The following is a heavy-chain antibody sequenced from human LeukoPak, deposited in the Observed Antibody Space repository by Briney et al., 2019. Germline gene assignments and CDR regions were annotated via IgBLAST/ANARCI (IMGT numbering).Heavy chain of an antibody. CDR2: ICYSGST. D-gene: IGHD3-10*01. V-gene: IGHV4-39*07. CDR3: ARNSRKVRGVIIAWFDP. CDR1: GGSISSSSYY. Sequence: SETLSLTCTVSGGSISSSSYYWGWIGQPPGKGLEWIGSICYSGSTYYNPSLKSRVTISVDTSKNQFSLKLSSVTAADTAVYYCARNSRKVRGVIIAWFDPWGQGTLVTVSS. J-gene: IGHJ5*02.